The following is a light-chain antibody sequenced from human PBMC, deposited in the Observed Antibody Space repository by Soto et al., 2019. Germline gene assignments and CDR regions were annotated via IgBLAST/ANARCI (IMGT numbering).Light chain of an antibody. V-gene: IGLV2-14*01. CDR3: SSYTSGSTGV. J-gene: IGLJ3*02. Sequence: QSALTQPASVSGSPGQSITISYTGTSSDVGAYNYVSWYQQHPGKAPKLMIYEVSNRPSGVSNRFSGSKSGNTASLTISGLQAEDEGDYYCSSYTSGSTGVFGGGTKVTVL. CDR2: EVS. CDR1: SSDVGAYNY.